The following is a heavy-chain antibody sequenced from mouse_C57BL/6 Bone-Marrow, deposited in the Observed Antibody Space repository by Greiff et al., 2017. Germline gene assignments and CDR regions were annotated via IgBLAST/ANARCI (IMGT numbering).Heavy chain of an antibody. D-gene: IGHD1-1*01. CDR3: TRGGTTVSYYAMDY. CDR1: GFTFSSYA. V-gene: IGHV5-9-1*02. Sequence: EVKLVESGEGLVKPGGSLKLSCAASGFTFSSYAMSWVRQTPEKRLEWVAYISSGGDYIYYADTVKGRFTISRDNARNTLYLQMSSLKSEDTAMYYCTRGGTTVSYYAMDYWGQGTSVTVSS. CDR2: ISSGGDYI. J-gene: IGHJ4*01.